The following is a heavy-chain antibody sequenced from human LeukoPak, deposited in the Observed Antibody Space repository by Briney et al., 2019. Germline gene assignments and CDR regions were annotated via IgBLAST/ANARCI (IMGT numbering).Heavy chain of an antibody. CDR3: ARSPPLKDWVVDY. V-gene: IGHV3-23*01. CDR2: ISGSGGST. J-gene: IGHJ4*02. CDR1: GFTFSSYA. D-gene: IGHD3-9*01. Sequence: QPAGALVLSCAASGFTFSSYAMSWVRQAPGKGLEWVSAISGSGGSTYYADSVKGRFTISRDNSKNTLYLQMNSLRAEDTAVYYCARSPPLKDWVVDYWGQGTLVTVSS.